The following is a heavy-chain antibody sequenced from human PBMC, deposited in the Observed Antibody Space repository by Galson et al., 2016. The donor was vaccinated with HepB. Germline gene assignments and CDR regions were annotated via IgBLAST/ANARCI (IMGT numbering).Heavy chain of an antibody. CDR2: ISTTSRTV. J-gene: IGHJ4*02. CDR3: ARDAEGVYATHLDK. CDR1: GFNFADHS. Sequence: SLRLSCAGFGFNFADHSMHWVRRAPGKGLEWVSGISTTSRTVGYADSVRGRFTISRDNANNIQYLEMNNLRPADTAIYYCARDAEGVYATHLDKWGQGTLVTVSS. V-gene: IGHV3-9*01. D-gene: IGHD2/OR15-2a*01.